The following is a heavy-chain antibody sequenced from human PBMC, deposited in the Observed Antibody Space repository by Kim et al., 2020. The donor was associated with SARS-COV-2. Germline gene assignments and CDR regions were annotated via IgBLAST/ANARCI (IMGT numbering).Heavy chain of an antibody. CDR3: ASWINNIDRAFDI. Sequence: NPALKSRVTLSVDTSKNQFSLKLSSVTAADTAVYYCASWINNIDRAFDIWGQGTMVTVSS. V-gene: IGHV4-59*01. D-gene: IGHD1-1*01. J-gene: IGHJ3*02.